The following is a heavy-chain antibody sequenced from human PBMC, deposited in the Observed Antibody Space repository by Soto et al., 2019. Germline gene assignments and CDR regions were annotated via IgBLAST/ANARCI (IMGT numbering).Heavy chain of an antibody. CDR2: IYPGDSDT. CDR3: VRVGSSWSHFDN. CDR1: GYSFTTYW. D-gene: IGHD6-13*01. V-gene: IGHV5-51*01. Sequence: PGESLKISCKGSGYSFTTYWIGWVRQMPGKGLEWMGIIYPGDSDTRYSPSFQGQVTISGDKSISTAYLQWSRLKAPDTAMYYCVRVGSSWSHFDNWGQGTQVTVSS. J-gene: IGHJ4*02.